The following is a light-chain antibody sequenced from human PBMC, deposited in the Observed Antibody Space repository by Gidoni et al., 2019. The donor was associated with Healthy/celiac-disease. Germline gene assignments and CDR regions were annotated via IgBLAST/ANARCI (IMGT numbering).Light chain of an antibody. CDR1: QSVSSSY. V-gene: IGKV3-20*01. Sequence: EIVLTQSPGTLSLSPGERATLSCRASQSVSSSYLAWYQQKPGQAPRLLIYGASSRATGIPDRFSGSGSGTDFTLTISRLEPEDFAVYYCQQYGSSPPAVTFGPXTKVDIK. CDR2: GAS. J-gene: IGKJ3*01. CDR3: QQYGSSPPAVT.